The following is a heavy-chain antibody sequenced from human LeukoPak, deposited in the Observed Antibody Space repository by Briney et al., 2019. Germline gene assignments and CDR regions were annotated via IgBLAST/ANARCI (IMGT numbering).Heavy chain of an antibody. CDR1: GFTFNDYG. V-gene: IGHV3-20*04. J-gene: IGHJ4*02. CDR3: AKERY. D-gene: IGHD1-26*01. Sequence: PGGSLRLSCAASGFTFNDYGMSWVRQAPGKGLEWVSGINWDGYSTTYADSVRGRFTISRDNSKNTLYLQMNSLGAEDTAVYYCAKERYWGQGTLVTVSS. CDR2: INWDGYST.